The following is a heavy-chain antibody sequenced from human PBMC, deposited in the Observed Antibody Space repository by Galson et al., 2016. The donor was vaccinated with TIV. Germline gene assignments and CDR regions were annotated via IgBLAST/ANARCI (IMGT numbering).Heavy chain of an antibody. D-gene: IGHD4-17*01. V-gene: IGHV2-26*01. J-gene: IGHJ5*02. CDR1: GFSLSNARMG. CDR3: ARIAPLTVTRNLWFDT. CDR2: IFSSDKK. Sequence: PALVKPTQTLTLTCTVSGFSLSNARMGVSWIRQPPGKALEWLAHIFSSDKKSYSTSLQSRLSISKDTSKSQVVLTMTNVDPIDTATYYCARIAPLTVTRNLWFDTWGQGTPVTVSS.